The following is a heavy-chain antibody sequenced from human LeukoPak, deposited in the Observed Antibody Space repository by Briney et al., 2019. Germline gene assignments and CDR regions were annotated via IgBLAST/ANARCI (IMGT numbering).Heavy chain of an antibody. CDR2: ISYDGSND. CDR3: AKDGYCGSASCYGWFDP. CDR1: GFTFSSYG. D-gene: IGHD2-2*03. Sequence: GGSLRLSCAASGFTFSSYGMHWVRQAPGKGLEWVAVISYDGSNDYYADSVKGRFTISRDNSRNTLYVQMNSLRAEDTAMYYCAKDGYCGSASCYGWFDPWGQGTLVTVSS. V-gene: IGHV3-30*18. J-gene: IGHJ5*02.